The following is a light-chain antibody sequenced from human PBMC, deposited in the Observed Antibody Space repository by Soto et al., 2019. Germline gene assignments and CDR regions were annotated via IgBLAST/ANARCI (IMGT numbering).Light chain of an antibody. CDR3: QQYNDWWT. J-gene: IGKJ1*01. CDR2: SAS. V-gene: IGKV3-20*01. CDR1: QSISGTY. Sequence: DTVLTQSPGTLSLTSGERATLSCRASQSISGTYLAWYQQKPGQSPRLLIYSASTRAPGIPDRFSGSGSGTDFTLTISSLQSGDLALYYCQQYNDWWTFGQGTKVEIK.